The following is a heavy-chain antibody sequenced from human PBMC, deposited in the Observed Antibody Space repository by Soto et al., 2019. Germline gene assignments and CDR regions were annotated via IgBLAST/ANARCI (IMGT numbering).Heavy chain of an antibody. Sequence: SGPTLVNPTQTLTLTRTVSGFSLSTSGVGVGWIRQPPGKALEWLALIYWDDDKRYSPSLKSRLTITKDTSKNQVVLTMTNMDPVDTATYYCARLQQLVLLDVNWFDPWGQGTLVTVSS. D-gene: IGHD6-13*01. CDR3: ARLQQLVLLDVNWFDP. J-gene: IGHJ5*02. CDR1: GFSLSTSGVG. CDR2: IYWDDDK. V-gene: IGHV2-5*02.